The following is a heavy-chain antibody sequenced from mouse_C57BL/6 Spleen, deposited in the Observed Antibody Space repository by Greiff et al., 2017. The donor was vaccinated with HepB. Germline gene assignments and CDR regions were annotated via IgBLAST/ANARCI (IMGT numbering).Heavy chain of an antibody. J-gene: IGHJ3*01. CDR3: SYYYGSSYEFAY. D-gene: IGHD1-1*01. V-gene: IGHV1-15*01. CDR1: GYTFTDYE. Sequence: VKVVESGAELVRPGASVTLSCKASGYTFTDYEMHWVKQTPVHGLEWIGAIDPETGGTAYNQKFKGKAILTADKSSSTAYMELRSLTSEDSAVYYCSYYYGSSYEFAYWGQGTLVTVSA. CDR2: IDPETGGT.